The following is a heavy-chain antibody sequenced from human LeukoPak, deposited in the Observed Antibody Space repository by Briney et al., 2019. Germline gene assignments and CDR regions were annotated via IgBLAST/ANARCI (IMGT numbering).Heavy chain of an antibody. J-gene: IGHJ4*02. V-gene: IGHV1-69*13. D-gene: IGHD4-23*01. CDR2: IIPILGTA. CDR1: GYTFTSYD. Sequence: ASVKVSCKAPGYTFTSYDINWVRPATGQGLEWMGGIIPILGTANYAQKFQGRVTITADESTSTAYMELSSLRAEDTAVYYCASRPGDYGSNFDYWGQGTLVTVSS. CDR3: ASRPGDYGSNFDY.